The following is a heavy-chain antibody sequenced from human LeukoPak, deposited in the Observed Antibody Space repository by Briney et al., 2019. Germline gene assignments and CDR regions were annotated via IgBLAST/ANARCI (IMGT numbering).Heavy chain of an antibody. Sequence: GESLKISCKGSGYSFTSYWIGWVRQMPGKGLEWMGIIYPGDSDTRYSPSFQGQVTISADKSISTAYLQWSSLKASDTAMYYCARSQPGVRSNRAFDYWGQGTLVTVSS. CDR3: ARSQPGVRSNRAFDY. J-gene: IGHJ4*02. D-gene: IGHD2-2*01. CDR2: IYPGDSDT. V-gene: IGHV5-51*01. CDR1: GYSFTSYW.